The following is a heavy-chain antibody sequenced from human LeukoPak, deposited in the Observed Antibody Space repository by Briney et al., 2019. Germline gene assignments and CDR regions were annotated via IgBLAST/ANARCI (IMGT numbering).Heavy chain of an antibody. V-gene: IGHV1-46*01. CDR3: AREGITMIVVVSDAFDI. CDR1: GYTFTSYT. D-gene: IGHD3-22*01. Sequence: ASVKVSCKASGYTFTSYTISWVRQAPGQGLEWMGIINPSGGSTSYAQKFQGRVTMTRDTSTSTVYMELSSLRSEDTAVYYCAREGITMIVVVSDAFDIWGQGTMVTVSS. J-gene: IGHJ3*02. CDR2: INPSGGST.